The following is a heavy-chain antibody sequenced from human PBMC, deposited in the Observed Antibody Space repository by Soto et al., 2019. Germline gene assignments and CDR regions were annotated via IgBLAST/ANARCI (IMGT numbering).Heavy chain of an antibody. CDR2: LYYSAST. Sequence: QVQLQESGPGLVKPSQTLSLTCTVSDDSISSGGYSWRWTRQHPGKALEWIGYLYYSASTYYNPSLKSRVTFSVDTSKHRFSLQPSWVTAADTAVYYCASGPGIWGQVTLVTVYS. CDR1: DDSISSGGYS. J-gene: IGHJ4*02. CDR3: ASGPGI. V-gene: IGHV4-31*03.